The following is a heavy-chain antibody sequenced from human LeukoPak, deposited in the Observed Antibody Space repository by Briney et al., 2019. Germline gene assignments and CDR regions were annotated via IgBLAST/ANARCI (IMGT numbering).Heavy chain of an antibody. Sequence: GASVKVSCKASGYTFTTYYMHWVRQAPGQGLEWMGIINGGAGSTTYAQQFQGRVTMTRDTSTSTVYMEVSSLGSEDTAVYYCARQSVRPGASPLFDYWGQGTLVTVSS. CDR1: GYTFTTYY. J-gene: IGHJ4*02. D-gene: IGHD1-14*01. CDR3: ARQSVRPGASPLFDY. CDR2: INGGAGST. V-gene: IGHV1-46*01.